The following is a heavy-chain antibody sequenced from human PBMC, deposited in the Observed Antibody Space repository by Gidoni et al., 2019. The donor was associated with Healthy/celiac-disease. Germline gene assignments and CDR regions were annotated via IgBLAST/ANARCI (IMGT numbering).Heavy chain of an antibody. CDR3: AREGWELLRDFDY. V-gene: IGHV1-3*01. CDR2: INAGNGNT. CDR1: GYTFTSYA. D-gene: IGHD1-26*01. Sequence: QVQLVQSRAEVKKPGASVQVSCKASGYTFTSYAMHWVRQAPGQRLEWMGWINAGNGNTKYAQKFQGRVTITRDTSASTAYMELSSLRSEDTAVYYCAREGWELLRDFDYWGQGTLVTVSS. J-gene: IGHJ4*02.